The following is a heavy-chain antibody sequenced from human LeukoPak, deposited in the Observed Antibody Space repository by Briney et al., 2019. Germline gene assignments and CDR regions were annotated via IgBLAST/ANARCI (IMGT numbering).Heavy chain of an antibody. CDR2: IYYSGST. V-gene: IGHV4-59*01. CDR3: ARNTDYYDSSGYYHSDAFDI. Sequence: KPSETLSLTCTVSGGSISSYYWSWIRQPPGKGLEWIGYIYYSGSTNYNPSLKSRVTISVDTSKNQFSLKLRSVTAADTAVYYCARNTDYYDSSGYYHSDAFDIWGQGTMVTVSS. J-gene: IGHJ3*02. D-gene: IGHD3-22*01. CDR1: GGSISSYY.